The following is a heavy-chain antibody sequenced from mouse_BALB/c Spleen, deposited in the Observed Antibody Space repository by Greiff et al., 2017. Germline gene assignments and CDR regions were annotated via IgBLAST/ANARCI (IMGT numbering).Heavy chain of an antibody. CDR1: GFTFTDYY. Sequence: EVQLVESGGGLVQPGGSLRLSCATSGFTFTDYYMSWVRQPPGKALEWLGFIRNKANGYTTEYSASVKGRFTISRDNSQSILYLQMNTLRAEDSATYYCARDNMDYWGQGTSVTVSS. V-gene: IGHV7-3*02. J-gene: IGHJ4*01. CDR2: IRNKANGYTT. CDR3: ARDNMDY.